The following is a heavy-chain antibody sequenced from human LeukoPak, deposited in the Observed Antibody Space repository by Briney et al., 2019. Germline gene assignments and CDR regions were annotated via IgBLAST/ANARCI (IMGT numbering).Heavy chain of an antibody. Sequence: GGSLRLSCAASGFTFSSYAMSWVRQAPGKGLEWVSYISFSVNTKYYADSVKGRFTISRDNAKNSLYLQMNSLRAEDTAVYYCAIEFSYYMDVWGKGTTVTVSS. CDR2: ISFSVNTK. CDR1: GFTFSSYA. V-gene: IGHV3-48*01. CDR3: AIEFSYYMDV. J-gene: IGHJ6*03.